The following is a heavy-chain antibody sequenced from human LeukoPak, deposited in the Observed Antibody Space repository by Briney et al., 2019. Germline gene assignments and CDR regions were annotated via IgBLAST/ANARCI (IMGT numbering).Heavy chain of an antibody. CDR3: ARDSGYYDSGGYPVDY. Sequence: GGSLRLSCAASGFTFSSYSMNWVRQAPGKGLEWVSSISSSSSYIYYADSVKGRFTISRDNAKNSLYLQMNSLRAEDTAVYYCARDSGYYDSGGYPVDYWGQGTLVTVSS. D-gene: IGHD3-22*01. CDR1: GFTFSSYS. J-gene: IGHJ4*02. CDR2: ISSSSSYI. V-gene: IGHV3-21*01.